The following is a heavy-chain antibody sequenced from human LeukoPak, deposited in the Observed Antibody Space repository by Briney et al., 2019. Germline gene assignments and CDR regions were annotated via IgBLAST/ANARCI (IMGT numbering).Heavy chain of an antibody. CDR1: GGSFSGYY. J-gene: IGHJ1*01. Sequence: SETLSLTCAVSGGSFSGYYWSWTRQPPGKGLEWIGEINHSGSTNYNPSLKSRVTISVDTSKNQFSLKLSSVTAADTAVYYCARDRNYYGSGSYPRAGYFQHWGQGTLVTVSS. CDR3: ARDRNYYGSGSYPRAGYFQH. V-gene: IGHV4-34*01. CDR2: INHSGST. D-gene: IGHD3-10*01.